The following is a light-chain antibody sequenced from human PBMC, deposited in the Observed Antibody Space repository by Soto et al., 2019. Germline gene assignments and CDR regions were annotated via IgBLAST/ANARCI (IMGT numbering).Light chain of an antibody. J-gene: IGKJ4*01. CDR2: GAF. CDR3: QQTFKTPLT. V-gene: IGKV1-39*01. CDR1: QSISGY. Sequence: DIQMTQSPSALSASLGDIVTITCRASQSISGYLTWFQQKPGKAPKLLIHGAFRLRSGVPSRFSGSGSGTDFTLTISSLQPEDFATYYCQQTFKTPLTFGGGTKVDI.